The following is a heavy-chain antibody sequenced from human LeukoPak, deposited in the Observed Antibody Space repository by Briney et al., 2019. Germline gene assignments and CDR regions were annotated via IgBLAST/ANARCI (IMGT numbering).Heavy chain of an antibody. CDR3: ARDMLFGESVYNWFDP. V-gene: IGHV3-30-3*01. Sequence: GGSLRLSCAASGFILSPYSMHWVRQAPGKGLEWVAVISFDGTIKYYGDSVNGRFTISRDNAKNTLYLQMNSLRGEDPAVYYCARDMLFGESVYNWFDPWGQGTLVTVSS. D-gene: IGHD3/OR15-3a*01. CDR1: GFILSPYS. CDR2: ISFDGTIK. J-gene: IGHJ5*02.